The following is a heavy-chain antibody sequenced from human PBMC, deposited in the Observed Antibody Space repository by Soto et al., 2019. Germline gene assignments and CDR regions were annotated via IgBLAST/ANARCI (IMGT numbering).Heavy chain of an antibody. J-gene: IGHJ6*02. V-gene: IGHV3-21*01. CDR3: ARERCTNGVCYQADYYYYGMDV. D-gene: IGHD2-8*01. CDR1: GFTFNSYS. CDR2: ISSSGRYI. Sequence: EVQLVESGGGLVKPGGSLRLSCAASGFTFNSYSMNWVRQAPGKGLEWVSSISSSGRYIYYADSVKGRFTISRDNAKNSLYLQMNSLRPEDTAVYYCARERCTNGVCYQADYYYYGMDVWGQGSTVTVSS.